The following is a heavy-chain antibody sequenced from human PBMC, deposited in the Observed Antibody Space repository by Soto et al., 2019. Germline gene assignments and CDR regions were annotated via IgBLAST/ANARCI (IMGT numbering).Heavy chain of an antibody. CDR2: ISSSSSTI. J-gene: IGHJ6*02. Sequence: LRLSCAASGFTFSSYSMNWVRQAPGKGLEWVSYISSSSSTIYYADSVKGRFTISRDNAKNSLYLQMNSLRDEDTAVYYCARDRPYYDFWSGFSGRVPSYGMDVWGQGTTVTVSS. D-gene: IGHD3-3*01. CDR3: ARDRPYYDFWSGFSGRVPSYGMDV. CDR1: GFTFSSYS. V-gene: IGHV3-48*02.